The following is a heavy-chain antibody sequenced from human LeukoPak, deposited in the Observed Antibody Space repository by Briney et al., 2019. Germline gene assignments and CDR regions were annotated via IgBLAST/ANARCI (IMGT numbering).Heavy chain of an antibody. D-gene: IGHD2-2*01. CDR2: FNPEDGET. CDR1: GYTLTELS. CDR3: ATDLYCSSTSCYLD. J-gene: IGHJ4*02. Sequence: ASVKVSCKVSGYTLTELSMHWVRQAPGKGLEWMGGFNPEDGETIYAQKFQGRVTMTEDTSTDTAYMELSSLRSEDTAVYYCATDLYCSSTSCYLDWGQGTLVTVSS. V-gene: IGHV1-24*01.